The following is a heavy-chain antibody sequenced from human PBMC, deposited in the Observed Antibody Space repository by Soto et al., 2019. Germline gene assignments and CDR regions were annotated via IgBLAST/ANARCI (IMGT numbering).Heavy chain of an antibody. V-gene: IGHV3-23*01. Sequence: EVQLLESGGGLVQPGGSLRLSCAASGFTLSSYAMSWVRQAPGKGLEWVSAISGTTGATYYADSVKGRLTISRDNSKNTVYLQMNSLRAEDTAVYYCARGCGGNCYPGIIWGQGTLVTVSS. CDR2: ISGTTGAT. CDR1: GFTLSSYA. CDR3: ARGCGGNCYPGII. D-gene: IGHD2-15*01. J-gene: IGHJ4*02.